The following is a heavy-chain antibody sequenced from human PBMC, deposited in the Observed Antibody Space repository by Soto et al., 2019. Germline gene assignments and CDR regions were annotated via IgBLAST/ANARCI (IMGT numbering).Heavy chain of an antibody. J-gene: IGHJ4*02. CDR3: VSQRTTVPTQAYFDY. D-gene: IGHD4-17*01. V-gene: IGHV4-39*01. CDR2: VYYRGRS. Sequence: LETLSLTCTVSSGSVTNSSYYWGWIRQSPGKGLEWIGSVYYRGRSYSKSSVKSRVTISVDTSKNRFSLSLNSVTASDTAVYFCVSQRTTVPTQAYFDYWGPGALVTVSS. CDR1: SGSVTNSSYY.